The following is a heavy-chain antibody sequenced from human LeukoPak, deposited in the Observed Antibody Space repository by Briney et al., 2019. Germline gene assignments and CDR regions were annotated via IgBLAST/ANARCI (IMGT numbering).Heavy chain of an antibody. D-gene: IGHD1-26*01. CDR2: IHYSAST. J-gene: IGHJ5*02. Sequence: SETLSLTCSVSGGSISNFHWSWTRQPPGKGLEWIAYIHYSASTYYNPSLKSRVTISVDTSKNQFSLKLSSVTAADTAVYYCARVSGFSGGWFDPWGQGTLVTVSS. CDR1: GGSISNFH. V-gene: IGHV4-59*01. CDR3: ARVSGFSGGWFDP.